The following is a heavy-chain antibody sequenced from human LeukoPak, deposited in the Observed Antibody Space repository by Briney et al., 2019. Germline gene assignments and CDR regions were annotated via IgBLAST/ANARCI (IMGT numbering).Heavy chain of an antibody. CDR1: GFTFSIYW. CDR2: INNDGSSS. Sequence: GGSLRLSCAASGFTFSIYWMNSVRQAPGKGLVWVAHINNDGSSSNYADSVKGRFTISRDNAKNSLYLQMNSLRAEDTAVYYCARDTAMKAFDYWGQGTLVTVSS. V-gene: IGHV3-74*01. D-gene: IGHD5-18*01. CDR3: ARDTAMKAFDY. J-gene: IGHJ4*02.